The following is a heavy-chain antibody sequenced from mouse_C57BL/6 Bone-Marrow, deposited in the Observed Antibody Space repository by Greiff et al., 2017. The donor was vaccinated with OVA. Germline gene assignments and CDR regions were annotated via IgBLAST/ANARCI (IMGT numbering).Heavy chain of an antibody. CDR1: GYTFTSYG. J-gene: IGHJ3*01. V-gene: IGHV1-81*01. D-gene: IGHD2-5*01. CDR2: IYPRSGNT. Sequence: VQLQQSGAELARPGASVKLSCKASGYTFTSYGISWVKQRTGQGLEWIGEIYPRSGNTYYNEKFKGKATLTADKSSSTAYMELRSLTSEDSAVYFGARYGYSNYHVAWFAYWGQGTLVTVSA. CDR3: ARYGYSNYHVAWFAY.